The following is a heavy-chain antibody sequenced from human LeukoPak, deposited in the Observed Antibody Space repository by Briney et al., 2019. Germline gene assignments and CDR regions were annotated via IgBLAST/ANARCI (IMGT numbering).Heavy chain of an antibody. CDR2: INTNTGNP. D-gene: IGHD3-9*01. J-gene: IGHJ4*02. Sequence: EASVKVSCKASGYTFTSYAMNWVRQAPGQGLEWMGWINTNTGNPTYAQGFTGRFVFSLDTSVSTAYLQISSLKAEDTAVYYCAREWVRYFDRLLGYWGQGALVTVSS. V-gene: IGHV7-4-1*02. CDR3: AREWVRYFDRLLGY. CDR1: GYTFTSYA.